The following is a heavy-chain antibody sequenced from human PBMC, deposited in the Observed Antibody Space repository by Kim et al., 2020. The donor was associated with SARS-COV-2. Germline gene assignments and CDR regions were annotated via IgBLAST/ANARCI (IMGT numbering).Heavy chain of an antibody. CDR3: AKEPRRIAVAGYFDY. Sequence: GGSLRLSCAASGFTFSSYAMHWVRQAPGKGLEWVAVIWYDGSNKYYADSVKGRFTISRDNSKNTLYLQMNSLRAEDTAVYYCAKEPRRIAVAGYFDYWGQGTLVTVSS. V-gene: IGHV3-33*06. D-gene: IGHD6-19*01. J-gene: IGHJ4*02. CDR2: IWYDGSNK. CDR1: GFTFSSYA.